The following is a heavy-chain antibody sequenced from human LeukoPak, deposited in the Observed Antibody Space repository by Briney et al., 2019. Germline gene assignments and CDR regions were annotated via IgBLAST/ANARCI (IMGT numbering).Heavy chain of an antibody. J-gene: IGHJ5*02. CDR1: GGTFSSYA. D-gene: IGHD6-13*01. CDR3: AIHSSSFIHWFDP. CDR2: INPNSGGT. V-gene: IGHV1-2*02. Sequence: ASVKVSCKASGGTFSSYAISWVRQAPGQGLEWMGWINPNSGGTNYAQKFQGRVTMTRDTSISTAYMELSRLRPDDTAVYYCAIHSSSFIHWFDPWGQGTLVTVSS.